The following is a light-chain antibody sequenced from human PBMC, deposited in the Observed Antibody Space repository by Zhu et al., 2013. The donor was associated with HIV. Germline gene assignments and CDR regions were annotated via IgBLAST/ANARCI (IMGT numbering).Light chain of an antibody. CDR3: QQYNSYPLT. Sequence: DIQMTQSPSTLSASVGDGVTITCRASQSINIWLAWYQQKPGKAPKPLIYKASSLESGVPSRFSGSGSGTEFTLTISSLQPDDFATYYCQQYNSYPLTFGGGAKVEI. CDR1: QSINIW. CDR2: KAS. J-gene: IGKJ4*01. V-gene: IGKV1-5*03.